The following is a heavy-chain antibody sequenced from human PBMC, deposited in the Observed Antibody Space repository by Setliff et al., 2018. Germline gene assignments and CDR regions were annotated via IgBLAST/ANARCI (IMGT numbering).Heavy chain of an antibody. CDR2: INSDGSGT. CDR1: GFAIRSYW. V-gene: IGHV3-74*01. Sequence: GGSLRLSCEASGFAIRSYWMHWVRQAPGEGLVWFSHINSDGSGTSYADSVKGRFTISRDNAKNTLYLQMSSLGAEDTAVYYCATSGSYHGPLIWGQGALVTVSS. CDR3: ATSGSYHGPLI. J-gene: IGHJ4*02. D-gene: IGHD1-26*01.